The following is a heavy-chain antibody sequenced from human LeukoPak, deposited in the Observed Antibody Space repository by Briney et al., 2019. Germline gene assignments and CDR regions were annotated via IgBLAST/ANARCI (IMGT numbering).Heavy chain of an antibody. J-gene: IGHJ4*02. Sequence: PGGSLRLSCAASGFTFSSYSMNWVRQAPGKGLEWVSSISSSSSYIYYADSVKGRFTIYRDNAKNSLYLQMNSLRAEDTAVYYCARGKTYYYDSSGYPLDYWGQGTLVTVSS. CDR2: ISSSSSYI. D-gene: IGHD3-22*01. CDR3: ARGKTYYYDSSGYPLDY. CDR1: GFTFSSYS. V-gene: IGHV3-21*01.